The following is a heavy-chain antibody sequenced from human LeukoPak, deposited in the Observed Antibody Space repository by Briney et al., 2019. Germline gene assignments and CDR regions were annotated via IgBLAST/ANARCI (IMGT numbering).Heavy chain of an antibody. CDR2: ISSSSSYI. J-gene: IGHJ4*02. V-gene: IGHV3-21*01. CDR3: ASGYCSSTSCYDFGY. Sequence: GGSLRLSCAASGFTFSSYGMNWVRQAPGKGLEWVSSISSSSSYIYYADSVKGRFTISRDNAKNSLYLQMNSLRAEDTAVYYCASGYCSSTSCYDFGYWGQGTLVTVSS. D-gene: IGHD2-2*03. CDR1: GFTFSSYG.